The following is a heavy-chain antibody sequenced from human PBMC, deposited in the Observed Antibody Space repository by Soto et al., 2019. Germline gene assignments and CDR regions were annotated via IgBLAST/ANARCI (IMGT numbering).Heavy chain of an antibody. D-gene: IGHD3-10*01. CDR1: GLTFSSYV. CDR3: ATTSTGRRFDF. Sequence: EVQLLESGGGLVQPGGSLRFSCAASGLTFSSYVMSWVRQAPGKGLEWVSAISASGGSTYYAGSVKGRCTISRDNSKNTLYLQMNSLRADDTAVYYCATTSTGRRFDFWGQGTLVTVSS. J-gene: IGHJ4*02. V-gene: IGHV3-23*01. CDR2: ISASGGST.